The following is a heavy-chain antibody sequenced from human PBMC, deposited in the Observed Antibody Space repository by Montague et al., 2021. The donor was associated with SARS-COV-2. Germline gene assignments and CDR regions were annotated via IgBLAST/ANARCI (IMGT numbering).Heavy chain of an antibody. J-gene: IGHJ6*02. D-gene: IGHD2-2*01. CDR3: ASQKGVVVPAAQEDYYYYGMDV. CDR1: GGSISTSSYY. V-gene: IGHV4-61*02. Sequence: TLSLTCTVSGGSISTSSYYWTWIRQPAGKGLEWIGRIYASGNINYNPSLKSRVTMSVDTSKNQFSLNLSSVTAADTAVYYCASQKGVVVPAAQEDYYYYGMDVWGQGTTVTVSS. CDR2: IYASGNI.